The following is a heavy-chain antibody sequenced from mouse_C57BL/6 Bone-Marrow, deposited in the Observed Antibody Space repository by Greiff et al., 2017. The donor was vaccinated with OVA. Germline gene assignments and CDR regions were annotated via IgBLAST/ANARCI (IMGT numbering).Heavy chain of an antibody. V-gene: IGHV1-52*01. Sequence: QVQLQQPGAELVRPGSSVKLSCKASGYTFTSYWMHWVKQRPIQGLEWIGNIDPSDSETHYNQKFKDKATLTVDKSSSTAYMQLSSLTPEDSAVYYCARCHYYGYYYAMDYWGQGTSVTVSS. CDR2: IDPSDSET. CDR1: GYTFTSYW. J-gene: IGHJ4*01. CDR3: ARCHYYGYYYAMDY. D-gene: IGHD1-2*01.